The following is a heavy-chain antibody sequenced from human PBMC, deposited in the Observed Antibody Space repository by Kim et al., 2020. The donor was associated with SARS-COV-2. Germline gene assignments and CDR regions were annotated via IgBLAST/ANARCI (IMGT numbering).Heavy chain of an antibody. V-gene: IGHV1-3*01. J-gene: IGHJ4*02. Sequence: YSHKFQGRVTITRDTSASTAYMELSSLRSEDTAVYYCAKAYSSGWYGIDYWGQGTLVTVSS. CDR3: AKAYSSGWYGIDY. D-gene: IGHD6-19*01.